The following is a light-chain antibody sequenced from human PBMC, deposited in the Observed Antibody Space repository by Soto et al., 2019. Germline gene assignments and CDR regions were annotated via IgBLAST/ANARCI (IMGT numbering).Light chain of an antibody. V-gene: IGLV2-14*01. CDR3: SSYTSTSTRVL. J-gene: IGLJ2*01. CDR1: SSDVGGYNH. CDR2: EVS. Sequence: QSALTQPASVSGSPGQSISISCTGTSSDVGGYNHVSWYQQHPGKAPKLLIYEVSNRPSGVSSRFSGSKSANTASLTISGLQAEDEAHYYCSSYTSTSTRVLFGGGTQLTVL.